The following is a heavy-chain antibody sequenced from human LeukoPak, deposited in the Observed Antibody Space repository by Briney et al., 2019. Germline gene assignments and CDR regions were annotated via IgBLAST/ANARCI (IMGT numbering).Heavy chain of an antibody. Sequence: SETLSLTCAVYGGSFSGYYWSWIRQPPGKGLEWIGEINLSGSTNYNPSLKSRVTISVDTSKNQFSLKLSSVTAADTAVYYCARQVTLYYYYYYGMDVWGQGTTVTVSS. V-gene: IGHV4-34*01. J-gene: IGHJ6*02. CDR3: ARQVTLYYYYYYGMDV. D-gene: IGHD2-21*02. CDR1: GGSFSGYY. CDR2: INLSGST.